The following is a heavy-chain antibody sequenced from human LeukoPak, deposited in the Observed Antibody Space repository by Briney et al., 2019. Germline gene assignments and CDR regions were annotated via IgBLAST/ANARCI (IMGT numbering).Heavy chain of an antibody. CDR1: SGSISSGVYY. Sequence: SETLSLTCPVSSGSISSGVYYWSWIRQHPGKGLEWIGHIYYSGSTYYNPSLKSRVTISVDTSKNQFSLKLSSVTAADTAVYYCARGVRWLQLSYFDYWGQGTLVTVSS. V-gene: IGHV4-31*03. D-gene: IGHD5-24*01. CDR2: IYYSGST. CDR3: ARGVRWLQLSYFDY. J-gene: IGHJ4*02.